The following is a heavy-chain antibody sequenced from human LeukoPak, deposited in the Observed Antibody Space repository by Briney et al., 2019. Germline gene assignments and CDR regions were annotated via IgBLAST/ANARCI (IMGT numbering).Heavy chain of an antibody. V-gene: IGHV4-39*01. CDR1: GGSISSSSYY. Sequence: PSETLSLTCTVSGGSISSSSYYWGWIRQPPGKGLEWIGSIYYSGSTYYNPSLKSRVTVSVDTSKNQFSLKPSSVTDADTGVYYCARPFRAANDAFDIWGQGTMVTVSS. D-gene: IGHD3-16*01. CDR2: IYYSGST. J-gene: IGHJ3*02. CDR3: ARPFRAANDAFDI.